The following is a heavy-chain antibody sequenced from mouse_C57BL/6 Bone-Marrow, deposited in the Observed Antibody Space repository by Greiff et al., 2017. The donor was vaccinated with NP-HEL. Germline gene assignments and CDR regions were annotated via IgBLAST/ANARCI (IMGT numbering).Heavy chain of an antibody. J-gene: IGHJ1*03. D-gene: IGHD1-1*01. V-gene: IGHV1-69*01. CDR3: AREEPITTGVERYFDV. CDR1: GYTFTSYW. Sequence: QVQLQQPGAELVMPGASVKLSCKASGYTFTSYWMHWVKQRPGQGLEWIGEIDPSDSYTNYNQKFKGKSTLTVDKSSSTAYMQLSSLTSEDSAVYYCAREEPITTGVERYFDVWGTGTTVTVSS. CDR2: IDPSDSYT.